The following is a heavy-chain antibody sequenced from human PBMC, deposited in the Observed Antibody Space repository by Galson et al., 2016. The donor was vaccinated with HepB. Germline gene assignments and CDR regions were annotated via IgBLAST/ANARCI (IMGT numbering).Heavy chain of an antibody. CDR2: ISGSGSST. Sequence: SLRLSCAASGFTFSTCAMSWVRQAPGKGLEWVSLISGSGSSTFYADSVKDRFTISRDNSKNTLYLQMNSLRAEDTAVYYCAKRYCSGGSCYHVDHWGQGTLVTVSS. CDR3: AKRYCSGGSCYHVDH. CDR1: GFTFSTCA. D-gene: IGHD2-15*01. J-gene: IGHJ5*02. V-gene: IGHV3-23*01.